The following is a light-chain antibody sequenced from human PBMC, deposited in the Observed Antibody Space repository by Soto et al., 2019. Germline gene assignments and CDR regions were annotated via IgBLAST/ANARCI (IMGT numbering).Light chain of an antibody. V-gene: IGKV1-8*01. CDR2: AAS. CDR1: QGISSY. CDR3: LQHYSYPLT. J-gene: IGKJ4*01. Sequence: AIRMTQSPSSFSASTGDRVTITCRASQGISSYLAWYQQKPGKAPKLLIYAASTLQSGVPSRFSGSGSGTDFTLTLSCLRSEDFAANYYLQHYSYPLTFGGWTKVEIK.